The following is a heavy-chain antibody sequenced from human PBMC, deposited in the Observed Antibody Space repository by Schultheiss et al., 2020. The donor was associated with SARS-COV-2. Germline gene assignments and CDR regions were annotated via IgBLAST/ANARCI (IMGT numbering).Heavy chain of an antibody. CDR2: IRYDGSNK. V-gene: IGHV3-30*02. CDR1: GFTFSSYG. CDR3: ARRGKGQPDY. Sequence: GGSLRLSCAASGFTFSSYGMHWVRQAPGKGLEWVAFIRYDGSNKYYADSVKGRFTISRDNSKNTVYLEINSLRTEDTAVYYCARRGKGQPDYWGQGTLVTVSS. J-gene: IGHJ4*02. D-gene: IGHD3-16*01.